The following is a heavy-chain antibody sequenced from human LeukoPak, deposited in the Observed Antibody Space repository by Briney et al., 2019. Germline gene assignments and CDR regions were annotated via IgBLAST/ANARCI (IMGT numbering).Heavy chain of an antibody. CDR3: AKDTRGYSYGPYFFDY. V-gene: IGHV3-23*01. D-gene: IGHD5-18*01. CDR1: GFIFGDYA. CDR2: ISGSGGST. Sequence: PGGSLRLSCTTSGFIFGDYAMTWVRQAPGKGLEWVSAISGSGGSTYYADSVKGRFTISRGNSKNTLYLQMKSLRADDTAVYYCAKDTRGYSYGPYFFDYGGQGTLVTVSS. J-gene: IGHJ4*02.